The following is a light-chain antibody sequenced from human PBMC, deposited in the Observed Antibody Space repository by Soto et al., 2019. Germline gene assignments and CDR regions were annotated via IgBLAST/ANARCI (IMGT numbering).Light chain of an antibody. V-gene: IGKV1-5*01. J-gene: IGKJ1*01. CDR1: QSISSW. Sequence: DIQMTQSPSTLSASVGDRVTITCRASQSISSWLAWYQQKPGKAPKLLIYDASSLESGVRSRFSCSGSGTEFSLTISSLEPDDFATYYCQQYNRYWTLGQGTKVDIK. CDR3: QQYNRYWT. CDR2: DAS.